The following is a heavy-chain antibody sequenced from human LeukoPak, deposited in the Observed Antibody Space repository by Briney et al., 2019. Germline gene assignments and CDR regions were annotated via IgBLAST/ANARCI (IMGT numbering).Heavy chain of an antibody. CDR1: GFTFSSYE. CDR3: VGESGHSYGRPFDY. V-gene: IGHV3-21*01. Sequence: KPGGSLRLSCAASGFTFSSYEMHWVRQAPGKGLEWVSSISISSSYRHYADSVKGRFTISRDNAKNSLYLQMNSLRAEDTAVYYCVGESGHSYGRPFDYWGQGTLVTVSS. CDR2: ISISSSYR. J-gene: IGHJ4*02. D-gene: IGHD5-18*01.